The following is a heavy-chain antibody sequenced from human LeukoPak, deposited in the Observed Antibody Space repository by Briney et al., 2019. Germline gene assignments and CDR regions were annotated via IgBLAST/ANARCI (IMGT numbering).Heavy chain of an antibody. CDR2: INPSGGST. CDR3: ARDGGAIDNWFDP. CDR1: GYTLTDYH. J-gene: IGHJ5*02. D-gene: IGHD3-16*01. Sequence: ASVKVSCKASGYTLTDYHMHWVRQAPGQGLEWMGIINPSGGSTSYAQKFQGRVTMTRDTSTSTVYMELSSLRSEDTAVYYCARDGGAIDNWFDPWGQGTLVTVSS. V-gene: IGHV1-46*01.